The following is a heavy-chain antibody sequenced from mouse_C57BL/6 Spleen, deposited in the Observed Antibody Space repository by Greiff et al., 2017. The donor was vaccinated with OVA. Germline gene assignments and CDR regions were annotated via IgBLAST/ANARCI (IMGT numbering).Heavy chain of an antibody. Sequence: VQLQESGPGLVQPSQSLSITCTVSGFSLTSYGVHWVRQSPGKGLEWLGVIWSGGSTDYNAAFISRLSISTDNSKSQVFLKMNSLQADDTSIYYCARNSYDGYTYYALDYWGQGTSVTVSS. CDR2: IWSGGST. J-gene: IGHJ4*01. CDR1: GFSLTSYG. CDR3: ARNSYDGYTYYALDY. D-gene: IGHD2-3*01. V-gene: IGHV2-2*01.